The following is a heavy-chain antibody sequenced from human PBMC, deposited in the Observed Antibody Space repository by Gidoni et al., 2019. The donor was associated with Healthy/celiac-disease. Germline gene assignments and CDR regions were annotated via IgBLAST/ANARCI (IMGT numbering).Heavy chain of an antibody. D-gene: IGHD3-16*01. CDR2: ISCSGGST. V-gene: IGHV3-23*01. CDR3: AKDGAARGAFDI. Sequence: EVQLLESGGGLVQPGGSLRLSCAAAGFPFSSYAMRWVRPAPGKGLEWVSAISCSGGSTYYADSVKGLFTISRDNSKNTLYLQMNSLRAEDTAVYYCAKDGAARGAFDIWGQGTMVTVSS. CDR1: GFPFSSYA. J-gene: IGHJ3*02.